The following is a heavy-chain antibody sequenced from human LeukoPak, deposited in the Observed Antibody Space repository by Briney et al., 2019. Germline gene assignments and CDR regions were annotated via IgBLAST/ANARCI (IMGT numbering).Heavy chain of an antibody. J-gene: IGHJ6*03. CDR1: GGSFSRYY. CDR3: ARGGRYYYYYMDV. Sequence: SETLSLTCAVYGGSFSRYYWNWIRQPPGKGLEWIGEINHSGSTNYNPSLKSRVTISVDTSKNQFSLKLSSVTAADTAVYYCARGGRYYYYYMDVWGKGTTVTISS. D-gene: IGHD3-10*01. V-gene: IGHV4-34*01. CDR2: INHSGST.